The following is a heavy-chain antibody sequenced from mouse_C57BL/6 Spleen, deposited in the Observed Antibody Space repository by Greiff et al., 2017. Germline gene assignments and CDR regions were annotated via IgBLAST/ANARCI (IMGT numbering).Heavy chain of an antibody. CDR2: INPSTGGT. V-gene: IGHV1-42*01. CDR3: ARAFSDSSGYGL. D-gene: IGHD3-2*02. CDR1: GYSFTGYY. J-gene: IGHJ3*02. Sequence: EVKLMESGPELVKPGASVKISCKASGYSFTGYYMNWVKQSPEKSLEWIGEINPSTGGTTYNQKFKAKATLTVDKSSSTAYMQLKSLTSEDSAVYYCARAFSDSSGYGLWGQGTLVTVSA.